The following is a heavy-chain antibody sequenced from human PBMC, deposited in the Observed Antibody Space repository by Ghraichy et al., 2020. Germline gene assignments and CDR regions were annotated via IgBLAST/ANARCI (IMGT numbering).Heavy chain of an antibody. V-gene: IGHV4-59*01. CDR1: GGSITSNY. CDR2: VYFTGST. Sequence: SDTLSLTCNVSGGSITSNYWSWIRQPPGKGLEWIGYVYFTGSTNYNPSLKSRVSISVDTSKNQFSLNLSSVTAADTAVYFCVHQSSNGYIDDWGQGTLVTVSS. J-gene: IGHJ4*02. CDR3: VHQSSNGYIDD. D-gene: IGHD6-13*01.